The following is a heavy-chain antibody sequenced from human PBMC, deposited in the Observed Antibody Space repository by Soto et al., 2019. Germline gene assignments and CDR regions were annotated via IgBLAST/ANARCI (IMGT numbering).Heavy chain of an antibody. V-gene: IGHV4-39*02. CDR2: IYHTGSA. CDR3: VRRGYDYVWGSYWFDP. J-gene: IGHJ5*02. Sequence: SETLSLTCTVSGGSISSNNYYWGWIRQPPGKGLEWIGSIYHTGSAYYSPSLKSRVTISVDTSKNRFSLNLSSVTAADTAVYYCVRRGYDYVWGSYWFDPWGLGTLVTVSS. CDR1: GGSISSNNYY. D-gene: IGHD3-16*01.